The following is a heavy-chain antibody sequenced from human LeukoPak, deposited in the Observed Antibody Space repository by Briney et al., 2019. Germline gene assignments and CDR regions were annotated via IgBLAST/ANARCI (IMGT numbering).Heavy chain of an antibody. CDR2: INHSGST. J-gene: IGHJ6*03. CDR1: GGSFSGYY. V-gene: IGHV4-34*01. CDR3: ARERRVVTILYYYYYYMDV. D-gene: IGHD3-3*01. Sequence: SETLSLTCAVYGGSFSGYYWSWIRQPPGKGLEWIGEINHSGSTNYNLSLKSRVTISVDTSKNQFSLKLSSVTAADTAVYYCARERRVVTILYYYYYYMDVWGKGTTVTVSS.